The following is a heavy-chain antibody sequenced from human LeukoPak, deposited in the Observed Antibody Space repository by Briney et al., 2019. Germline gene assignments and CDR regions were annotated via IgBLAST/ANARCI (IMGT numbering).Heavy chain of an antibody. CDR1: GFTFDDYG. J-gene: IGHJ6*03. D-gene: IGHD2-2*01. Sequence: GGSLRLSCAASGFTFDDYGMSWVRQAPGKGLEWVSGINWNGGSTGYADSVKGRFTISRDNAKNSLYLQMNSLRAEDTALYYCARGRPAAIYYYYYMDAWGKGPRSPSP. CDR2: INWNGGST. CDR3: ARGRPAAIYYYYYMDA. V-gene: IGHV3-20*04.